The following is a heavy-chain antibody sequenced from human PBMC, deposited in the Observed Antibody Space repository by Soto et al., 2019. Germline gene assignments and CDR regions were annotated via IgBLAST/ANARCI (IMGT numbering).Heavy chain of an antibody. Sequence: QVQLVQSGAEVKKPGSSVKVSCKASGGAFSNYGINWVRQAPGQGLEWMGGIVPLFGTPEYAQKFQGRVTITTDESTSTAYMELSSLRSEDTALYFCAWIAMVRGVISGLFDPWGQGTLVTVSS. D-gene: IGHD3-10*01. CDR2: IVPLFGTP. J-gene: IGHJ5*02. CDR1: GGAFSNYG. CDR3: AWIAMVRGVISGLFDP. V-gene: IGHV1-69*01.